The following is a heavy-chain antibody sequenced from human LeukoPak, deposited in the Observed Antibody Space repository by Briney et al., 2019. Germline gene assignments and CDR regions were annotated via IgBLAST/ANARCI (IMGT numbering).Heavy chain of an antibody. D-gene: IGHD2-21*02. Sequence: GGSLRLSCAASGFTFSSYAMHWVRQAPGKGLEWVAVISYDGSNKYYADSVKGRFTISRDNSKNTLYLQMNSLRAEDTAVYYCAREAWVCGGDCHDLNYFDYWGQGTLVTASS. CDR1: GFTFSSYA. CDR2: ISYDGSNK. CDR3: AREAWVCGGDCHDLNYFDY. V-gene: IGHV3-30*04. J-gene: IGHJ4*02.